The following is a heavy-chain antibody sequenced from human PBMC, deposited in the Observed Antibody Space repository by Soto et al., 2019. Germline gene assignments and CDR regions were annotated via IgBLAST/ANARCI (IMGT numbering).Heavy chain of an antibody. Sequence: PGGSLRLSCAASGFTFSSYAMSWVRQAPGKGLEWVSAISGSGGSTYYADSVKGRFTISRDNSKNTLYLQMNSLRAEDTAVYYCAKVGPQDYSGRWKPFELWGRGTLVTVSS. V-gene: IGHV3-23*01. CDR1: GFTFSSYA. CDR2: ISGSGGST. CDR3: AKVGPQDYSGRWKPFEL. J-gene: IGHJ1*01. D-gene: IGHD4-4*01.